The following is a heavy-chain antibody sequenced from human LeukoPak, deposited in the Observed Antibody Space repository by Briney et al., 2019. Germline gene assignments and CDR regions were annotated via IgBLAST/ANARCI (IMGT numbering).Heavy chain of an antibody. J-gene: IGHJ4*02. CDR2: ISYDGSNK. Sequence: GRSLRLSCAASGFTFSSYGMHWVRQAPGKGLEWVAVISYDGSNKYYADSVKGRFTISRDNSKNTLYLQMNSLRAEDTAVYYCAKLDYGDSGDYWGQGTLVTVSS. CDR3: AKLDYGDSGDY. V-gene: IGHV3-30*18. CDR1: GFTFSSYG. D-gene: IGHD4-17*01.